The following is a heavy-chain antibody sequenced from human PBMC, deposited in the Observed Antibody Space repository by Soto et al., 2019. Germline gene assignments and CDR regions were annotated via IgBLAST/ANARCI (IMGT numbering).Heavy chain of an antibody. V-gene: IGHV1-69*13. D-gene: IGHD6-6*01. CDR1: GGTFSSYA. CDR3: AVWGIAARLVAFDI. J-gene: IGHJ3*02. CDR2: IIPIFGTA. Sequence: ASVKVSCKASGGTFSSYAISWVRQAPGQGLEWMGGIIPIFGTANYAQEFQGRVTITADESTSTAYMELSSLRSEDTAVYYCAVWGIAARLVAFDIWGQGTMVTVSS.